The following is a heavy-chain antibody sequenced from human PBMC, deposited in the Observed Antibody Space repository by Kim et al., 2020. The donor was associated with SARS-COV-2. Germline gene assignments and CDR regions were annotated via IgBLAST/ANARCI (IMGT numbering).Heavy chain of an antibody. J-gene: IGHJ6*02. V-gene: IGHV4-34*01. D-gene: IGHD3-10*01. Sequence: SETLSLTCTVYGGSFSGYYWSWIRQPPGKGLEWIGEINHSGSTNYNPSLKSRVTISVDTSKNQFSLKLSSVTAADTAVYYCARVWVRGVYYYYYGMDVWGQGTTVTVSS. CDR2: INHSGST. CDR1: GGSFSGYY. CDR3: ARVWVRGVYYYYYGMDV.